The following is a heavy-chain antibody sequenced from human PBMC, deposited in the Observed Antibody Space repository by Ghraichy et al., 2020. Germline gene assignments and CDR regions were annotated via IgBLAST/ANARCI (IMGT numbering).Heavy chain of an antibody. CDR1: GGSISGYY. V-gene: IGHV4-59*01. J-gene: IGHJ4*02. CDR2: IYYSGGT. D-gene: IGHD3-22*01. Sequence: GSLRLSCNVPGGSISGYYWSWIRHPPGKGLEWIGYIYYSGGTNYNPSFKSRVTISIDTSKNQFSLKLRSVTAADTAVYYCARDIYYYETAGYPNWGQGTLVTVS. CDR3: ARDIYYYETAGYPN.